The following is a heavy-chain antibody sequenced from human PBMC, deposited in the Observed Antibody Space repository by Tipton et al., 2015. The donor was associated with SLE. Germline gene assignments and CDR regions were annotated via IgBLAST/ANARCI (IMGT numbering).Heavy chain of an antibody. Sequence: TLSLTCTVSGGSISSTSYYWAWIRQPPGKGLEWIGSIYYSGSTYYNPSLKSRVTISVDTSKNQFSLKLSSVTAADTAVYYCARDGSRYYFDYWGQGTLVTVSS. J-gene: IGHJ4*02. CDR1: GGSISSTSYY. CDR2: IYYSGST. CDR3: ARDGSRYYFDY. V-gene: IGHV4-39*07.